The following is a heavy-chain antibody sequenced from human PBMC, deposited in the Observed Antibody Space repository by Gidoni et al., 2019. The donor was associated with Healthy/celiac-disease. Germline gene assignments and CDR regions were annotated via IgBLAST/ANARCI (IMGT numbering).Heavy chain of an antibody. CDR2: INPNSGGT. CDR3: ARVDTAMVGYGMDV. CDR1: AYTFTGYY. V-gene: IGHV1-2*02. J-gene: IGHJ6*02. Sequence: QVQLVQSGAEVKKPGASVKVSCKASAYTFTGYYMHWVRQAPGQGREWMGWINPNSGGTNYAQKFQGRVTMTRDTSISTAYMELSRLRSDDTAVYYCARVDTAMVGYGMDVWGQGTTVTVSS. D-gene: IGHD5-18*01.